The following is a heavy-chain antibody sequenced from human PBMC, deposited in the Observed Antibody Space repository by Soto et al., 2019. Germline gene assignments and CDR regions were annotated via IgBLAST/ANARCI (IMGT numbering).Heavy chain of an antibody. CDR2: IIPMFDST. CDR1: GGTFSSYA. J-gene: IGHJ6*02. V-gene: IGHV1-69*13. D-gene: IGHD2-21*02. Sequence: SVKVSCKAFGGTFSSYAICWVRQAPGQGLEWMGGIIPMFDSTNYAQKFQGRVTITADESTSTAFMELSSLRSEDTAVYYCARRVVVTSVRDIAYYYYGLDVWGQGTTVTVSS. CDR3: ARRVVVTSVRDIAYYYYGLDV.